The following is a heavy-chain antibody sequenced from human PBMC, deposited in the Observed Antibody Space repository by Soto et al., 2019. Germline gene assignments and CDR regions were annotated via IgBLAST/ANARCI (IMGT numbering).Heavy chain of an antibody. V-gene: IGHV3-30*18. Sequence: GGSLRLSCAASGFTFSSYGMHWVRQAPGKGLEWVAVISYDGSNKYYADSVKGRFTISRDNSKNTLYLQMNGLGAEDTDVYYWAKDMSSQAEGKGPDGYYFYYYGMDVWGQGTTVTVSS. CDR3: AKDMSSQAEGKGPDGYYFYYYGMDV. CDR2: ISYDGSNK. D-gene: IGHD3-10*01. J-gene: IGHJ6*02. CDR1: GFTFSSYG.